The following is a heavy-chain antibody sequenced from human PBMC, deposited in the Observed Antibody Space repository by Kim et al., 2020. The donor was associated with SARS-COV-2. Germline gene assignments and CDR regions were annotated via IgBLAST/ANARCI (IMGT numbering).Heavy chain of an antibody. J-gene: IGHJ1*01. Sequence: GGSLRLSCAASGFTFSSYAMHWVRQATGKGLEWVSAIGTAGDTYYPGSVKGRFTISRENAKNSLYLQMNSLGAGDTAVYYCATAYDSRGYAYFQHWGQGTLVTVSS. V-gene: IGHV3-13*01. CDR1: GFTFSSYA. CDR2: IGTAGDT. CDR3: ATAYDSRGYAYFQH. D-gene: IGHD3-22*01.